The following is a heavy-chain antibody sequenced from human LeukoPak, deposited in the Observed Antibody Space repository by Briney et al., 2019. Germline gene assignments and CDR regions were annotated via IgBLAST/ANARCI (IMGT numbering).Heavy chain of an antibody. J-gene: IGHJ6*03. V-gene: IGHV3-9*01. CDR2: ISWNSGSI. D-gene: IGHD4-17*01. CDR3: AKDYSPSEGTTYYYYMDV. CDR1: GFTFDDYA. Sequence: GRSLRLSCAASGFTFDDYAMHWVRQAPGKGLKWVSGISWNSGSIGYADSVKGRFTISRDNAKNSLYLQMNSLRAEDTALYYCAKDYSPSEGTTYYYYMDVWGKGTTVTVSS.